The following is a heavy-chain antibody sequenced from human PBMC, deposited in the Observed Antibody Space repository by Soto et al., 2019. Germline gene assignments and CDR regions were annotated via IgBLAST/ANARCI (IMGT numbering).Heavy chain of an antibody. CDR2: ISYDGSNK. Sequence: GGSLRLSCAASGFTFSSYGMHWVRQAPGKGLEWVAVISYDGSNKYYADSVKGRFTISRDNSKNTLYLQMNSLRAEDTAVYYCAKDIDSSGYYYYFDYWGQGTLVTVSS. D-gene: IGHD3-22*01. V-gene: IGHV3-30*18. CDR3: AKDIDSSGYYYYFDY. J-gene: IGHJ4*02. CDR1: GFTFSSYG.